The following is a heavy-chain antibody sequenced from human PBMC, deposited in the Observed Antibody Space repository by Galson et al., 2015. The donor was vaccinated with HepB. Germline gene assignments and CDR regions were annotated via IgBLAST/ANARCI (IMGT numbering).Heavy chain of an antibody. Sequence: SLRLSCAAPGFTFSSYWMHWVRQAPGKGLVCVSRISPDGSRYSYADSVKGRFTISRDNAKNTLYLQMNSLRAEDTAVYYCARAVRITGGLHFYGLDVWGQGTTVTVSS. CDR2: ISPDGSRY. CDR3: ARAVRITGGLHFYGLDV. D-gene: IGHD1-14*01. J-gene: IGHJ6*02. V-gene: IGHV3-74*01. CDR1: GFTFSSYW.